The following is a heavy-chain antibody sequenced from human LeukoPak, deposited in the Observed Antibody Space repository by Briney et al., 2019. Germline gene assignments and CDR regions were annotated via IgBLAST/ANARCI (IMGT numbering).Heavy chain of an antibody. CDR2: IYTSGST. Sequence: SETLSLTCTVSGGSISSGSYYWSWIRQPAGKGLEWIGRIYTSGSTNYNPSLKSRVTISVDTSKNQFSLKLSSVTAADTAVYYCARVGCGGDCYSGYYFDYWGQGTLVTVSS. J-gene: IGHJ4*02. CDR1: GGSISSGSYY. CDR3: ARVGCGGDCYSGYYFDY. V-gene: IGHV4-61*02. D-gene: IGHD2-21*02.